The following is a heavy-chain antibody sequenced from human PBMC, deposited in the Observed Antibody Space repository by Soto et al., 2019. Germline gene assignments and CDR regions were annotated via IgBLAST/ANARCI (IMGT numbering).Heavy chain of an antibody. CDR3: ARGPLYYYDSSGLRLGY. CDR1: GYTFTSYD. V-gene: IGHV1-8*01. CDR2: MNPNSGNT. J-gene: IGHJ4*02. Sequence: ASVKVSCKASGYTFTSYDINWVRQATGQGLEWMGWMNPNSGNTGYAQKFQGRVTMTRNTSISTAYMELSSLRSEDTAVYYCARGPLYYYDSSGLRLGYWGQGTLVTVSS. D-gene: IGHD3-22*01.